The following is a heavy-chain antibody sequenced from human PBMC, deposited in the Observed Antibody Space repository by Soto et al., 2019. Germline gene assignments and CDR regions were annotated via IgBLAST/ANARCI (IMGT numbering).Heavy chain of an antibody. CDR2: ISSSSSYI. D-gene: IGHD4-17*01. V-gene: IGHV3-21*01. J-gene: IGHJ5*02. Sequence: EVQLVESGGGLVKPGGSLRLSCAASGFTFSSYSMNWVRQAPGKGLEWVSSISSSSSYIYYADSVKGRFTISRDNAKNSLYLQMNSLRAEDTAVYYCARNQNYGDYVGWFDPWGQGTLVTVSS. CDR1: GFTFSSYS. CDR3: ARNQNYGDYVGWFDP.